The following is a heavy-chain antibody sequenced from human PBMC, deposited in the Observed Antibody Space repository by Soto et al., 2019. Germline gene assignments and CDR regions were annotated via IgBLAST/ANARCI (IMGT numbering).Heavy chain of an antibody. Sequence: EVHLVESGGDLVQPGGSLRLSCAASGFTVSSHYMTWVRQAPGKGPEWVSALYSGGSTYYADSVKDRFTVSRDTSKNTLSLQMNSLRTEDTAVYYCVRLDFAGEGYFELWGRGTLVTVSS. D-gene: IGHD3-9*01. CDR1: GFTVSSHY. CDR2: LYSGGST. J-gene: IGHJ2*01. V-gene: IGHV3-66*04. CDR3: VRLDFAGEGYFEL.